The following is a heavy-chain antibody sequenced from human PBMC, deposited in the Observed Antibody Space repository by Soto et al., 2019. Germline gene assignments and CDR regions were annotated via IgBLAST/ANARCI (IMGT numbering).Heavy chain of an antibody. D-gene: IGHD1-26*01. CDR2: IRNKANSYTT. J-gene: IGHJ4*01. CDR3: ARDSGKGAYDY. V-gene: IGHV3-72*01. CDR1: GFTFSDHY. Sequence: PGGSQRLSCAASGFTFSDHYMDWVRQAPGKGLEWVGRIRNKANSYTTDYAASVKGRFTISRDDSKDSLYLQMNSLKTEDTAIYSCARDSGKGAYDYWGHGTLATVSS.